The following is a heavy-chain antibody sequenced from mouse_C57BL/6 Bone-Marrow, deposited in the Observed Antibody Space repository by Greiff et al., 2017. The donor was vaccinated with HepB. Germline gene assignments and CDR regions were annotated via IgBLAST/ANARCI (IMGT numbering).Heavy chain of an antibody. CDR2: ISYDGSN. CDR3: ARTLYL. V-gene: IGHV3-6*01. Sequence: EVQLVESGPGLVKPSQSLSLTCSVTGYSITSGYYWNWIRQFPGNKLEWMGYISYDGSNNYNPSLKNRISITRYTSKNQFFLKLNSVTTEDTATYYCARTLYLWGQGTTLTVSS. J-gene: IGHJ2*01. D-gene: IGHD5-1*01. CDR1: GYSITSGYY.